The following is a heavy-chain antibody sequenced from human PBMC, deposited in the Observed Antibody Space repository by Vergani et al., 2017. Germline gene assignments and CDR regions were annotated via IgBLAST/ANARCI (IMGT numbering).Heavy chain of an antibody. D-gene: IGHD5-12*01. CDR1: GYTFTGYY. CDR3: ARDLREWLRLGGPFDY. Sequence: QVQLVQSGAEVKKPGASVTVSCKASGYTFTGYYMHWVRQAPGQGLEWMGWINPNSGGTNYAQKFQGRVTMTRDTSISTAYMELSRLRSDDTAVYYCARDLREWLRLGGPFDYWGQGTLVTVSS. J-gene: IGHJ4*02. V-gene: IGHV1-2*02. CDR2: INPNSGGT.